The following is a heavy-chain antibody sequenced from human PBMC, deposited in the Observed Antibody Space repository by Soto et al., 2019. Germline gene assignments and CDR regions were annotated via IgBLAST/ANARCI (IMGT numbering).Heavy chain of an antibody. Sequence: EVQLVESGGGLIQPGGSLRLSCAASGFTVSSNYMSWVRQAPGKGLEWVSVIYSGGSTYYADSVKGRFTISRDNSKNTLYLQMTSLRAEVTAVYYGAGAGDYGRYYYGMDVWGQGTTVTVSS. CDR1: GFTVSSNY. CDR2: IYSGGST. J-gene: IGHJ6*02. V-gene: IGHV3-53*01. CDR3: AGAGDYGRYYYGMDV. D-gene: IGHD4-17*01.